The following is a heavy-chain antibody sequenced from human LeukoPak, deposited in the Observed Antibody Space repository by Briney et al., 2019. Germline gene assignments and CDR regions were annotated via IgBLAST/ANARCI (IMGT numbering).Heavy chain of an antibody. J-gene: IGHJ5*02. D-gene: IGHD6-19*01. Sequence: PGGSLRLSCAASGFTFSNYDMSWVRQAPGKGLEWVSSISDSGGSIYYADSVKGRFTISRDNSKNTLYLQMTNLRAADTAVYYCAKDLSRAVAADWFDPWDQGSLVTVSS. CDR2: ISDSGGSI. CDR1: GFTFSNYD. CDR3: AKDLSRAVAADWFDP. V-gene: IGHV3-23*01.